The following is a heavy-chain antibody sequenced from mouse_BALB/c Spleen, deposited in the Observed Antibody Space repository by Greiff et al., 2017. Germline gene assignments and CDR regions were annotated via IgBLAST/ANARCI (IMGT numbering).Heavy chain of an antibody. Sequence: VQGVESGPGLVAPSQSLSITCTVSGFSLTSYGVYWVRQPPGKGLEWLGVIWAGGSTNYNSALMSRLSISKDNSKSQVFLKMNGLQTDNTAMYYCARDPLGYYAMDYWGQATAVTVSS. CDR2: IWAGGST. CDR1: GFSLTSYG. CDR3: ARDPLGYYAMDY. V-gene: IGHV2-9*02. J-gene: IGHJ4*01. D-gene: IGHD3-1*01.